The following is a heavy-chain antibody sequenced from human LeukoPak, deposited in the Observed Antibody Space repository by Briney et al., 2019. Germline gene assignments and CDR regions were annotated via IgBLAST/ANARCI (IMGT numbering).Heavy chain of an antibody. CDR2: IIPIFGTA. J-gene: IGHJ3*02. CDR3: ARAAGSGFFDAFDI. CDR1: GGTFSSYA. Sequence: ASVKVSCKASGGTFSSYAISWVRQAPGQGLEWMGGIIPIFGTANYAQKFRGRVTITADESTSTAYMELSSLRSEDTAVYYCARAAGSGFFDAFDIWGQGTMVTVSS. V-gene: IGHV1-69*13. D-gene: IGHD3-10*01.